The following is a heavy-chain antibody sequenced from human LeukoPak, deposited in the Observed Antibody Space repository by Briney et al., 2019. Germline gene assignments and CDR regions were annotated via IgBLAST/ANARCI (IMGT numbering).Heavy chain of an antibody. CDR2: IKHDEIEN. D-gene: IGHD2-21*02. CDR1: GFTFSHYW. J-gene: IGHJ2*01. CDR3: VKLVVVTATYWYFDV. V-gene: IGHV3-7*01. Sequence: PGGSLRLSCAASGFTFSHYWMGWVRQAPGKVLDWVANIKHDEIENYLADSVTGRLTIATANAANSLFLQMKSLRPDDTALYFCVKLVVVTATYWYFDVWGRGTPITVSS.